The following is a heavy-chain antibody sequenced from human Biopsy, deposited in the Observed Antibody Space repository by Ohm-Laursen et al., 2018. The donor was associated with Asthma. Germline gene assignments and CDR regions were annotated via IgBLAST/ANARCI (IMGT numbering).Heavy chain of an antibody. Sequence: SETLSLTCTVSGGSINIGDYYWSWIRQHPVKGLEWIGHIYYSGSTYYNPSLKSRVSISLDTSKNQFSLSLTSVTAADTAVYYCARTTYCHDGFDPWGQGTLVTVSS. D-gene: IGHD1-26*01. CDR3: ARTTYCHDGFDP. CDR1: GGSINIGDYY. J-gene: IGHJ5*02. V-gene: IGHV4-31*03. CDR2: IYYSGST.